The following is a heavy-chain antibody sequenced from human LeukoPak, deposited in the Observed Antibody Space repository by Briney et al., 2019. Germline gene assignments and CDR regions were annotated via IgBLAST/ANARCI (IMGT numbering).Heavy chain of an antibody. D-gene: IGHD6-19*01. CDR1: GFSLSNYY. V-gene: IGHV3-7*01. J-gene: IGHJ4*02. CDR3: TRVIVAVPGYFDYFDF. CDR2: INEEGSSK. Sequence: PGGSLRLSCTASGFSLSNYYMRWIRQAPGKGLEGVANINEEGSSKWHLGSVKGRFTVSRDNARNSLYLQMNSLRVEDTAVYYCTRVIVAVPGYFDYFDFWGQGVLVTVSS.